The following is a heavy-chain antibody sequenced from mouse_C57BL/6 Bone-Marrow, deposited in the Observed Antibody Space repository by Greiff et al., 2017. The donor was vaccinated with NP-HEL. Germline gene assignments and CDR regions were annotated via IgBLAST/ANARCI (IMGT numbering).Heavy chain of an antibody. CDR1: GYNFTSYW. CDR3: AIHYGTCVFAY. CDR2: IKPSNGGT. D-gene: IGHD1-1*01. V-gene: IGHV1-53*01. Sequence: QVQLQQPGTELVKPGASVKLSCKASGYNFTSYWMHWVKQRPGQGLEWIGNIKPSNGGTNYNEKFKSKATLTVDKSSSTAYMQISSLTSQDSAVYYCAIHYGTCVFAYWGQGTTLTVAS. J-gene: IGHJ2*01.